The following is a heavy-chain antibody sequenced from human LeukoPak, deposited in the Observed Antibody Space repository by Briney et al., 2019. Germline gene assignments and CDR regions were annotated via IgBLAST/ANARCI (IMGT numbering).Heavy chain of an antibody. CDR3: AATYRTRGYTYGYFDY. V-gene: IGHV4-39*01. CDR2: IYYSGST. CDR1: GGSFSTTNYY. Sequence: SETLSLTCTVSGGSFSTTNYYWGWIRQPPGKGLEWIGSIYYSGSTYYNPSLKSRVSMSLDTSKNQFSLKLSSVTAADTAVYYCAATYRTRGYTYGYFDYWGQGTLVTVPS. D-gene: IGHD5-18*01. J-gene: IGHJ4*02.